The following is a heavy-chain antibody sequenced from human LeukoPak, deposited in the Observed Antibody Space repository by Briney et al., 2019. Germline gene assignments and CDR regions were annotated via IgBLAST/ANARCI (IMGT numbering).Heavy chain of an antibody. Sequence: GGSLRLSCAASVFTVSNKYMTWVRQAPGKGLEWVSLIYRDGSTYYADSVKGRCNISRDNSKNTMYLQTNSLRVEDTAVYFCARGLSLSGYLDAIDIWGQGTMVTVSS. V-gene: IGHV3-53*01. CDR3: ARGLSLSGYLDAIDI. CDR1: VFTVSNKY. D-gene: IGHD3-22*01. CDR2: IYRDGST. J-gene: IGHJ3*02.